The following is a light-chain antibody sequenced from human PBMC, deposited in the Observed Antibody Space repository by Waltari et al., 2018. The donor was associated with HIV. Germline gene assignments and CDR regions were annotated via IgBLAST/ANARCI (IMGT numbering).Light chain of an antibody. CDR2: DVS. V-gene: IGLV2-11*01. CDR3: CSHAGNFIFA. Sequence: QSALTQPRSVSGSPGQSVTISCTGTSSDVGGYNRVSWYQQPPGKAPKVIMYDVSKRPSGVPDRFSGSKSGNTASLTISGLQAEDEADYYCCSHAGNFIFAVGTGTKVTVL. CDR1: SSDVGGYNR. J-gene: IGLJ1*01.